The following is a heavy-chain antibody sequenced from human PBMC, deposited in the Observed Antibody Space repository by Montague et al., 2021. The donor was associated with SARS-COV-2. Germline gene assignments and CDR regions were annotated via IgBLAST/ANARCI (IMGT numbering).Heavy chain of an antibody. J-gene: IGHJ6*02. CDR1: GGSISPYY. Sequence: SETLSLTCTVSGGSISPYYCSWIRQSPGKGLECIGYTSYSGSTDYNPSLKSRVTISIDTSKNQFSLKLSSVTAADTAVYYCARWGEYYDSPYYYYAMDVWGQGTTVTVSS. D-gene: IGHD3-3*01. CDR3: ARWGEYYDSPYYYYAMDV. V-gene: IGHV4-59*12. CDR2: TSYSGST.